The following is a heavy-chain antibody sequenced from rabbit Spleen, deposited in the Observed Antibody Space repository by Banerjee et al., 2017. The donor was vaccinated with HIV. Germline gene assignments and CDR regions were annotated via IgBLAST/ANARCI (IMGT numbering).Heavy chain of an antibody. J-gene: IGHJ3*01. CDR3: ARDTSSSFSSYGMDL. Sequence: QEQLVESGGGLVQPEGSLTLTCKAAGFDFSSNAVCWVRQAPGKGLEWIACIDLGDGSTYYTSWVNGRFSISRSTSLKTVTLQMTSLTAADTATYFCARDTSSSFSSYGMDLWGQGTLVTVS. D-gene: IGHD1-1*01. CDR2: IDLGDGST. V-gene: IGHV1S47*01. CDR1: GFDFSSNA.